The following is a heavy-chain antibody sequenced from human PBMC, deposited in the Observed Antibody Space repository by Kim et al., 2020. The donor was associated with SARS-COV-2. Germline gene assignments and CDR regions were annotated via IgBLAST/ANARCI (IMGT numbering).Heavy chain of an antibody. V-gene: IGHV3-20*04. J-gene: IGHJ6*02. CDR2: INWNGGST. CDR1: GFTFDDYG. Sequence: GGSLRLSCAASGFTFDDYGMSWVRQAPGKGLEWVSGINWNGGSTGYADSVKGRFTISRDNAKNSLYLQMNSLRAEDTALYYCARVVASARGYSGYAQTYYYYGMDVWGQGTTVTVSS. D-gene: IGHD5-12*01. CDR3: ARVVASARGYSGYAQTYYYYGMDV.